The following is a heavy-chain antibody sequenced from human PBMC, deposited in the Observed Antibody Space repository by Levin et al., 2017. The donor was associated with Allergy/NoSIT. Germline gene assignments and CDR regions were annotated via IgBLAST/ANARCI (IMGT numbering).Heavy chain of an antibody. Sequence: SETLSLTCTVSGGSISSSSYYWGWIRQPPGTGLEWIGSIFYSGSTYYNPSLQSRVTISVDTSKNHFSLKLGSVTAADTAVYYCARQGPAAAGTWFYWGQGTLVTVSS. D-gene: IGHD6-13*01. CDR3: ARQGPAAAGTWFY. V-gene: IGHV4-39*07. CDR2: IFYSGST. J-gene: IGHJ4*02. CDR1: GGSISSSSYY.